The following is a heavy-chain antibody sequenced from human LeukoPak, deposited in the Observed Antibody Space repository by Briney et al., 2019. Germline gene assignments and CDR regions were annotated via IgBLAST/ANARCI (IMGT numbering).Heavy chain of an antibody. CDR1: GFTFSSYG. D-gene: IGHD1-14*01. Sequence: PGRSLRLSCAASGFTFSSYGMHWVRQAPGKGLEWVAIISYDGSNEYYADSVKGRFTISRDNSKNTLYLQMNSLRAEDTAVYYCAKDPRRIMPEYYFDFWGQGTLVTVSS. J-gene: IGHJ4*02. CDR2: ISYDGSNE. V-gene: IGHV3-30*18. CDR3: AKDPRRIMPEYYFDF.